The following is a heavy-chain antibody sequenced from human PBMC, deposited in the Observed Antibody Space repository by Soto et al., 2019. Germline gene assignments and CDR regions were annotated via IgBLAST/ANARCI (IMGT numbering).Heavy chain of an antibody. D-gene: IGHD1-26*01. Sequence: QVQLVESGGGVVQPGRSLRLSCAASGFTFSSYGMHWVRQAPGKGLEWVAVISYDGSNKYYADSVKGRFTISRDNSKNTLYLQMNSLRAEDTAVYYCAKDGTAFGDYYDFDYWGQGTLVTVSS. J-gene: IGHJ4*02. CDR3: AKDGTAFGDYYDFDY. CDR2: ISYDGSNK. V-gene: IGHV3-30*18. CDR1: GFTFSSYG.